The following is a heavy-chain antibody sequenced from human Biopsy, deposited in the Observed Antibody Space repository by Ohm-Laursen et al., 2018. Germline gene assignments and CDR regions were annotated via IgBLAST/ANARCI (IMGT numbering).Heavy chain of an antibody. D-gene: IGHD6-25*01. J-gene: IGHJ4*01. V-gene: IGHV3-9*01. CDR2: ISGSSNNI. CDR1: GFIFSDYG. CDR3: TKRRTAVRPFDS. Sequence: SLRPSCTASGFIFSDYGMHWVRQAPGKGLEWVSGISGSSNNIIYADSVRGRFTISRDNAKSSLYLEMNSLRSEDTAFYYCTKRRTAVRPFDSWGHGTLVTVSS.